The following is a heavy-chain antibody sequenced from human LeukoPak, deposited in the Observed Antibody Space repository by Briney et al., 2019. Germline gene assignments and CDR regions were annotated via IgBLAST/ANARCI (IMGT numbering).Heavy chain of an antibody. Sequence: SETLSLTCTVSGGSISSSSYYWGWIRQPPGKVLEWIGSIYYSGSTYYNPSLKSRVTISVDTSKNQFSLKLSSVTAADTAVYYCARSPTIFGVVPSNWFDPWGQGTLVTVSS. CDR1: GGSISSSSYY. J-gene: IGHJ5*02. D-gene: IGHD3-3*01. CDR3: ARSPTIFGVVPSNWFDP. V-gene: IGHV4-39*07. CDR2: IYYSGST.